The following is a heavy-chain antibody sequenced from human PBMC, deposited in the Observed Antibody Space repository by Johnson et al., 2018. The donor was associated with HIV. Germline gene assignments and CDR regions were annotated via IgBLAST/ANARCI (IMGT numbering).Heavy chain of an antibody. Sequence: VESGGGVVQPGRSLRLSCAASGFTFSRYGMHWVRQAPGKGLEWVAVISYDGSNKYYADSVKGRFTISRDNSKNTLYLQMNSLRAEDTAVYYCAKGVTIFGVDIHDGFDMWGQGTMVTVSS. CDR2: ISYDGSNK. CDR3: AKGVTIFGVDIHDGFDM. CDR1: GFTFSRYG. D-gene: IGHD3-3*01. V-gene: IGHV3-30*18. J-gene: IGHJ3*02.